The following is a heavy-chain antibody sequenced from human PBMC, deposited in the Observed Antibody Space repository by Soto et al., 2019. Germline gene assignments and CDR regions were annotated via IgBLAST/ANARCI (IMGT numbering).Heavy chain of an antibody. CDR2: IDWDDDK. Sequence: SGPTLVNPTQTLTLTCTFSGFSLSTSGMCVSWIRQPPGKALEWLALIDWDDDKYYSTSLKTRLTISKDTSKNQVVLTMTNMDPVDTATYYCARIRAVANYYYYGMDVWGQGTTVTVSS. D-gene: IGHD5-12*01. CDR1: GFSLSTSGMC. J-gene: IGHJ6*02. CDR3: ARIRAVANYYYYGMDV. V-gene: IGHV2-70*01.